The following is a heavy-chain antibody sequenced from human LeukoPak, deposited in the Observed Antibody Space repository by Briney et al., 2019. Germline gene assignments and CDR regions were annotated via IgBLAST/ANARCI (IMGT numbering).Heavy chain of an antibody. CDR1: GGSISSGGYY. J-gene: IGHJ3*02. D-gene: IGHD6-19*01. CDR3: ARDQGSGWPDAFDI. V-gene: IGHV4-30-2*05. Sequence: SETLSLTCTVSGGSISSGGYYWSWIRQPPGKGLEWIGYIYHSGSTYYNPSLKSRVTISVDTSKNQFSLKLSSVTAADTAVYYCARDQGSGWPDAFDIWGQGTMVTVSS. CDR2: IYHSGST.